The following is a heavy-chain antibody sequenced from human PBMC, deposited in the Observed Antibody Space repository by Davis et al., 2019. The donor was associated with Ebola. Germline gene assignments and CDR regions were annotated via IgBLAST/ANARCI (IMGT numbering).Heavy chain of an antibody. D-gene: IGHD5-12*01. Sequence: SETLSLTCTVSGGSISSSSYYWGWIRQPPGKGLEWIGSIYYSGSTYYNPSLKSRFTISVDTSKNQFSLKLSSVTAADTAVYYCARLFIVATNFDYWGQGTLVTVSS. V-gene: IGHV4-39*01. CDR3: ARLFIVATNFDY. J-gene: IGHJ4*02. CDR1: GGSISSSSYY. CDR2: IYYSGST.